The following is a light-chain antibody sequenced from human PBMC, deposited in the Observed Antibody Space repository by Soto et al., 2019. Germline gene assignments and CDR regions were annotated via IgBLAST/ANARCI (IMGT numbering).Light chain of an antibody. CDR3: QQYSGYSLT. CDR2: KAS. Sequence: DIQMTQSPSTLSASVGDRVTITCRASQSVSSWLAWYHQKPGKAPKLLIYKASSLESGVPSRFSGSESGTEFTLTISSLQPDDFATYYCQQYSGYSLTFGGGTKVEIK. J-gene: IGKJ4*01. V-gene: IGKV1-5*03. CDR1: QSVSSW.